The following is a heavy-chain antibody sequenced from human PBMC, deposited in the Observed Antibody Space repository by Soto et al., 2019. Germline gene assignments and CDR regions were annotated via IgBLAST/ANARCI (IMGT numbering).Heavy chain of an antibody. CDR2: IYPDVSDT. V-gene: IGHV5-51*01. D-gene: IGHD6-19*01. CDR1: GYSFSSYW. Sequence: LKISCKGSGYSFSSYWIGWVRQMPGKGLEWMGIIYPDVSDTRYSPSFQGQVSISVDKSISTAYLQWSSLKASDTAKYYCARRPRAVAGEDYHYAMNVWRQTPTVTASS. J-gene: IGHJ6*02. CDR3: ARRPRAVAGEDYHYAMNV.